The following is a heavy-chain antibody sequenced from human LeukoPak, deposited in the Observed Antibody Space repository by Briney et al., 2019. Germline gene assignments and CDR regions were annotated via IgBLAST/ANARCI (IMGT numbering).Heavy chain of an antibody. CDR1: GYTFTGYY. J-gene: IGHJ4*02. V-gene: IGHV1-2*02. CDR2: INPNSGGT. CDR3: ARPYSSGWYYFDY. Sequence: GASVKVSCKASGYTFTGYYMHWVRQAPGQGLEWMGWINPNSGGTNYAQKFQGRVTMTRDTSISTAYMELCRLRSDDTAVYYCARPYSSGWYYFDYWGQGTLVTVSS. D-gene: IGHD6-19*01.